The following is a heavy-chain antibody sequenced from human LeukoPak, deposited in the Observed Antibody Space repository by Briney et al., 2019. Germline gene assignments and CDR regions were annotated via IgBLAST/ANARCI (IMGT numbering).Heavy chain of an antibody. Sequence: GGSLRLSCAASGFTFSSYWMPWVRQAPGKGLVWVSRINSDGSSTSYADSVKGRFTISRDNAKNTLYPQMNSLRAEDTAVYYCARGDEGLYYDFWSGFLGTYGMDVWGQGTTVTVSS. CDR1: GFTFSSYW. J-gene: IGHJ6*02. V-gene: IGHV3-74*01. D-gene: IGHD3-3*01. CDR3: ARGDEGLYYDFWSGFLGTYGMDV. CDR2: INSDGSST.